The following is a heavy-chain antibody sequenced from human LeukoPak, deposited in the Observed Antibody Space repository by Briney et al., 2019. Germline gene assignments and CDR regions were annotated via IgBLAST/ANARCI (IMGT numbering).Heavy chain of an antibody. V-gene: IGHV3-23*01. CDR3: AKADGIAAALILDY. D-gene: IGHD6-13*01. CDR1: GFSFSSYA. CDR2: IDAGGGDT. Sequence: GASLRLSCAASGFSFSSYAMTWVRQAPGKGLEWVSSIDAGGGDTYHSDSVKGRFTISRDNSKNTLYLQMNSLRAEDTAVYYCAKADGIAAALILDYWGQGTLVTVSS. J-gene: IGHJ4*02.